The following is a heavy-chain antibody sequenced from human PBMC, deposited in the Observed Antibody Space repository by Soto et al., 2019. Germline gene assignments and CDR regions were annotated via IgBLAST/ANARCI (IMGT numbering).Heavy chain of an antibody. D-gene: IGHD3-9*01. Sequence: EVQLLESGGGLVQPGGSLRLSCAASGFTFSSYAMSWVRQAPGKGLEWVSAISGSGGSTYYADSVKGRFTISRDNSKNKXXRXMXXLRAEDTAVYYCAKRSGPDILPGYWGYYYYYGMDVWGQGTTVTVSS. CDR3: AKRSGPDILPGYWGYYYYYGMDV. V-gene: IGHV3-23*01. CDR1: GFTFSSYA. J-gene: IGHJ6*02. CDR2: ISGSGGST.